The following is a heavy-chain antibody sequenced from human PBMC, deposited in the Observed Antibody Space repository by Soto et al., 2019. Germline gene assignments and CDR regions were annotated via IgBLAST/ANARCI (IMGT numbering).Heavy chain of an antibody. CDR3: ARNSGGLRGWFDP. CDR2: ISSSSSYI. Sequence: EVQLVESGGGLVKPGGSLRLSCAASGFTFSSYSMNWVRQAPGKGLEWVSSISSSSSYIYYADSVKGRFTISRDNAKNSLYLQMNSLRAEATAVYYCARNSGGLRGWFDPWGQGTLVTVSS. V-gene: IGHV3-21*01. CDR1: GFTFSSYS. J-gene: IGHJ5*02. D-gene: IGHD3-16*01.